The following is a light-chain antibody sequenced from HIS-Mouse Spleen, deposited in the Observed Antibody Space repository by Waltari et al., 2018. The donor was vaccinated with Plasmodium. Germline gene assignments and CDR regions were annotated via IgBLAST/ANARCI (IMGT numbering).Light chain of an antibody. V-gene: IGLV3-21*02. J-gene: IGLJ2*01. CDR1: NIGSKS. CDR3: QVWDSSSDHVV. Sequence: SYVLTQPPSVSVAPGQTARITCGGNNIGSKSVHWYQQKPGQAPVLVVYDDSDRPQGIPERFSGSNSGNTATLTISRVEAGDEADYYCQVWDSSSDHVVFGGGTKLTVL. CDR2: DDS.